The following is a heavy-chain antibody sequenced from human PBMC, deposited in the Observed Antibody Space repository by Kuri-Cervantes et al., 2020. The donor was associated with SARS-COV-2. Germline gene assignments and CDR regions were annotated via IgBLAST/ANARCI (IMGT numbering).Heavy chain of an antibody. CDR3: ARARRTGEDFTFWSGFYKRNHYYYYYMDV. CDR2: IYYSGST. Sequence: SETLSLTCTVSGGSISSHYWSWIRQPPGKGLEWIGYIYYSGSTNYNPSLKSRVTIPVDTSKNQFSLHLSSVTAADTAVYYCARARRTGEDFTFWSGFYKRNHYYYYYMDVWGKGTTVTVSS. J-gene: IGHJ6*03. V-gene: IGHV4-59*08. D-gene: IGHD3-3*01. CDR1: GGSISSHY.